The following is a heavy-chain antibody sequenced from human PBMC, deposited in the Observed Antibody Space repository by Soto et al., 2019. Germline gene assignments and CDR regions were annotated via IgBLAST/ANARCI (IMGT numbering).Heavy chain of an antibody. CDR3: AREGAAPYYYYGMDV. CDR1: GGSISSGGYF. J-gene: IGHJ6*02. Sequence: QVQLQESGPGLVKPSQTLSLTCTVSGGSISSGGYFWSWIRQHPGKGLEWIGFIYYCGSTYYNPSLKSRVTISVDTSKNQFSLQLSSVTAADTAVYYCAREGAAPYYYYGMDVWGQGTTVTVSS. CDR2: IYYCGST. V-gene: IGHV4-31*03. D-gene: IGHD6-6*01.